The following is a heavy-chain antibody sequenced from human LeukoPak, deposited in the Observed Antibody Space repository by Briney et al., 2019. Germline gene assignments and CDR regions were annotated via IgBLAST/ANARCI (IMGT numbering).Heavy chain of an antibody. D-gene: IGHD6-13*01. CDR2: MNPNSGNT. V-gene: IGHV1-8*03. Sequence: ASVKVSCKASGYTFTSYDINWVRQATGQGLEWMGWMNPNSGNTGYAQKFQGRVTITRNTSISTAYMELSSLRSEDTAVYYCARAGIAAAARTYYYYYYYMDVWGKGTTVTVSS. CDR3: ARAGIAAAARTYYYYYYYMDV. J-gene: IGHJ6*03. CDR1: GYTFTSYD.